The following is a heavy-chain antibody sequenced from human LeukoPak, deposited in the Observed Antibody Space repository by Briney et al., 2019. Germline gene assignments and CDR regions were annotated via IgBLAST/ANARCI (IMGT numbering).Heavy chain of an antibody. J-gene: IGHJ4*02. CDR2: IYSGGST. D-gene: IGHD4-17*01. Sequence: GGSLRLSCAASGFTVSSNYMSWVRQAPGKGLEWVSVIYSGGSTYYADSVKGRFTISRDNSKNTPYLQMNSLRAEDAAVYYCARAPIRDYGDYDYWGQGTLVTVSS. V-gene: IGHV3-53*01. CDR1: GFTVSSNY. CDR3: ARAPIRDYGDYDY.